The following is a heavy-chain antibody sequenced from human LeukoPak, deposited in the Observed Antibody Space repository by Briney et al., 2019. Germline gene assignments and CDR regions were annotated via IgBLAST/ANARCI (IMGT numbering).Heavy chain of an antibody. Sequence: PSETLSLTCTVSGGSISSSSYYWGWIRQPPGKGLEWIGSIYYSGSTYYNPSLKSRVTISVDTSKNQFSLKLSSVTAADTAVYYCATRIFTVTTPEAGYYFDYWGQGTLVTVSS. CDR1: GGSISSSSYY. CDR3: ATRIFTVTTPEAGYYFDY. V-gene: IGHV4-39*01. D-gene: IGHD4-17*01. J-gene: IGHJ4*02. CDR2: IYYSGST.